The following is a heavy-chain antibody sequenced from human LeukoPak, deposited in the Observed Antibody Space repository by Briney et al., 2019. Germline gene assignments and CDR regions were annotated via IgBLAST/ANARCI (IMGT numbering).Heavy chain of an antibody. V-gene: IGHV3-11*04. Sequence: GGSLRLSCAASGCTFNDYYMSWIRQAPGKGLEWISYIGSSGGSINYADSVKGRFTISGDNAKNSLSLQMNSLRAEDTAVYYCVRGRTSGSSWPFDYWGQGTLVTVSS. CDR2: IGSSGGSI. J-gene: IGHJ4*02. D-gene: IGHD6-13*01. CDR1: GCTFNDYY. CDR3: VRGRTSGSSWPFDY.